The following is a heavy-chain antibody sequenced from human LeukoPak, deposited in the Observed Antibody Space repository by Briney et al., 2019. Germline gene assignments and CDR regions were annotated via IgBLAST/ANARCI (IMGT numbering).Heavy chain of an antibody. D-gene: IGHD1-26*01. CDR2: MSPNSGNT. Sequence: GASVKVSCKASGYTFTSYDINWVRQATGQGLEWMGWMSPNSGNTGYAQKFQGRVTMTRNTSISTAYMELSSLRSEDTAVYYCARASTLEPRIVGASGAFDIWGQGTMVTVSS. CDR1: GYTFTSYD. J-gene: IGHJ3*02. V-gene: IGHV1-8*01. CDR3: ARASTLEPRIVGASGAFDI.